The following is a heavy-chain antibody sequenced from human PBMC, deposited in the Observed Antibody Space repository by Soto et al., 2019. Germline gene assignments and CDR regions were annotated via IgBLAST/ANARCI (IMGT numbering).Heavy chain of an antibody. J-gene: IGHJ4*02. CDR3: AKDSERYSSSWYVDY. D-gene: IGHD6-13*01. CDR1: GFTFSSYA. Sequence: RLSCAASGFTFSSYAMSWVRQAPGKGLEWVSAISGSGGSTYYADSVKGRFTISRDNSKNTLYLQMNSLRAEDTAVYYCAKDSERYSSSWYVDYWGQGNMVTVSS. CDR2: ISGSGGST. V-gene: IGHV3-23*01.